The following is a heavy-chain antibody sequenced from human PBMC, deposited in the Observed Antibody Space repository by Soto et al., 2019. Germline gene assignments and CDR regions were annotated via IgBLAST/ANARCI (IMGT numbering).Heavy chain of an antibody. CDR1: GGSFSGYY. J-gene: IGHJ5*02. Sequence: SETLSLTCAVYGGSFSGYYWSWIRQPPGKGLEWIGEINHSGSTNYNPSLKSRVTISVDTSKNQFSLKLSSVTAADTAVYYCARGAQDYVWGSYRAPYNWFDPWGQGALVTVSS. CDR2: INHSGST. V-gene: IGHV4-34*01. CDR3: ARGAQDYVWGSYRAPYNWFDP. D-gene: IGHD3-16*02.